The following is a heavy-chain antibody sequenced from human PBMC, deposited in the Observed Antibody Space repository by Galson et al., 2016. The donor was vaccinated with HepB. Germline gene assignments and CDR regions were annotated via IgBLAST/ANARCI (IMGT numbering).Heavy chain of an antibody. CDR2: ISNDGKNK. D-gene: IGHD2-8*02. Sequence: SLRLSCAASGFTFSAYGMHWVRQAPDKGLESVAVISNDGKNKNYADSLRGRFTISRDNPKNTLSLQMNSLSTEDTAVYYCARRRCTGGSCYSDYWGQGTLVTVSS. J-gene: IGHJ4*02. CDR1: GFTFSAYG. CDR3: ARRRCTGGSCYSDY. V-gene: IGHV3-30*04.